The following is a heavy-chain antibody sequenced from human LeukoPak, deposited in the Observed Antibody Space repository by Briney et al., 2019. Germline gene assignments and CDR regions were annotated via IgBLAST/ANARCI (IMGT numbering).Heavy chain of an antibody. CDR3: ARATVVTPSGLDP. V-gene: IGHV1-2*02. Sequence: ASVTVSCKASGYTFTGYYMHWVRQAPGQGLEWMGWINPNSGGTNYAQKFQGRVTMTRDTSISTAYMELSRLRSDDTAVYYCARATVVTPSGLDPWGQGTLVTVSS. CDR2: INPNSGGT. D-gene: IGHD4-23*01. J-gene: IGHJ5*02. CDR1: GYTFTGYY.